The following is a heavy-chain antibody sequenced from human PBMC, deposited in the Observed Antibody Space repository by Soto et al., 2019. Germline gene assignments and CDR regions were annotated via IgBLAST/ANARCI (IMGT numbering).Heavy chain of an antibody. V-gene: IGHV1-69*01. CDR3: GLGSPYYYDSSGYLVG. CDR2: IIPIFGTA. J-gene: IGHJ4*02. Sequence: QVQLVQSGAEVKKPGSSVKVSCKASGGTFSSYAISWVRQAPGQGLEWMGGIIPIFGTANYAQKFQGRVTITADESTSKAYMELSSLRSEDTDVYYCGLGSPYYYDSSGYLVGWGQGTLVTVSS. CDR1: GGTFSSYA. D-gene: IGHD3-22*01.